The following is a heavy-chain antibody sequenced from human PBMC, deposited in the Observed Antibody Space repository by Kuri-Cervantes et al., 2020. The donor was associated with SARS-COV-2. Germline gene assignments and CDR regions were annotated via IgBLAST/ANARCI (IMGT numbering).Heavy chain of an antibody. Sequence: SETLSLSCGVSCASVISDSWWSWVRQPPGKGLEWIGEINHSGSTNYNPSLKSRVTISVDTSKNQFSLKLSSVTAADTAVYYCARQVTNRRRYYYYMDVWDKGTTVTVSS. D-gene: IGHD2-21*02. V-gene: IGHV4-4*02. CDR2: INHSGST. CDR1: CASVISDSW. J-gene: IGHJ6*03. CDR3: ARQVTNRRRYYYYMDV.